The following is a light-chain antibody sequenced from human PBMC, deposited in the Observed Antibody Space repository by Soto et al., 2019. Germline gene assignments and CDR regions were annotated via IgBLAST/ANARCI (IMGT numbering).Light chain of an antibody. Sequence: QSALTQPASVSGSPGRSITISCTGTNSDVGVYDYVSWYQQYPGKAPKLLIYEVTNRPSGVSDRFSGSKSGNTASLTISGLQAEDEADYYCSSFTDSATLVFGAGTKLTVL. J-gene: IGLJ2*01. V-gene: IGLV2-14*01. CDR1: NSDVGVYDY. CDR3: SSFTDSATLV. CDR2: EVT.